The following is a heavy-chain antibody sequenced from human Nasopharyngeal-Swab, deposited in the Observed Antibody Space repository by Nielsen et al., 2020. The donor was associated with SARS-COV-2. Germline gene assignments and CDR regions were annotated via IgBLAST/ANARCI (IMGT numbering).Heavy chain of an antibody. J-gene: IGHJ6*02. V-gene: IGHV6-1*01. CDR1: GDRVSSTSTG. CDR3: ARGYLKSGMDV. D-gene: IGHD1-1*01. Sequence: SQTLSLTCAISGDRVSSTSTGWNWIRQSPSRGLEWLGRTYYGSKRYTDYAVSVKSRITINADTSKNQLSLQLNSVNPEDTAVYYCARGYLKSGMDVWGQGTTVTVSS. CDR2: TYYGSKRYT.